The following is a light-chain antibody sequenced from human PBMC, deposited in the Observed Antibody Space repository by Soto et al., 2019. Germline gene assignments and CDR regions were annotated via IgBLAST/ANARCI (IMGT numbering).Light chain of an antibody. J-gene: IGKJ1*01. CDR3: QQYYSYQWT. Sequence: AIRMTQSPSSLSASTGDRVTITCRASQGISSYLAWYQPKPGKAPKLLIYAASTLQSGVPSRFSGSGSGTDFNITISGLQSEDFATYSCQQYYSYQWTSGQGTKVEIK. CDR1: QGISSY. CDR2: AAS. V-gene: IGKV1-8*01.